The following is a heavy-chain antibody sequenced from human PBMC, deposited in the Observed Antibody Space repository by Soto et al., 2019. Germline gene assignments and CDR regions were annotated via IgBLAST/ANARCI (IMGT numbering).Heavy chain of an antibody. J-gene: IGHJ6*02. CDR1: GFTFSSYG. CDR3: AKDDLGIAAAGDYYYYGMDV. CDR2: ISYDGSNK. D-gene: IGHD6-13*01. V-gene: IGHV3-30*18. Sequence: GGSLRLSCAASGFTFSSYGMHWVRQAPGKGLEWVAVISYDGSNKYYADSVKGRFTISRDNSKNTLYLQMNSLRAEDTAVYYCAKDDLGIAAAGDYYYYGMDVWGQGTTVTVSS.